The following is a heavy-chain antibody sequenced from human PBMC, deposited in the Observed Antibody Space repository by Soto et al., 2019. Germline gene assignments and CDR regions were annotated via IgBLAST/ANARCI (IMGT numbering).Heavy chain of an antibody. CDR3: ERHRYINNWLCAFDV. Sequence: GASLKISCQGSGYSFTDHWIGWVRQMPGKGLEWVGLIYPGDSDTRYSPYFQGQITTSVDKSINTAYLQWSSLKASDTAMYYCERHRYINNWLCAFDVWGQGTMVTVSS. CDR2: IYPGDSDT. J-gene: IGHJ3*01. D-gene: IGHD6-13*01. V-gene: IGHV5-51*01. CDR1: GYSFTDHW.